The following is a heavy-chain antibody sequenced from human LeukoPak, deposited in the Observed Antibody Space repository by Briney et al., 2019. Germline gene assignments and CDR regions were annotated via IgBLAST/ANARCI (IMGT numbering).Heavy chain of an antibody. CDR2: ISGGGGST. V-gene: IGHV3-23*01. D-gene: IGHD1-26*01. CDR1: GFTFTSYS. J-gene: IGHJ4*02. CDR3: AKGGKWDVTPFDY. Sequence: GALSLSCAASGFTFTSYSMNWVRQAPGKGLEWVSTISGGGGSTYYADSVKGRFTISRDNSKNTLYLQVSSLRAEDTAVYYCAKGGKWDVTPFDYWGQGTLVTVSS.